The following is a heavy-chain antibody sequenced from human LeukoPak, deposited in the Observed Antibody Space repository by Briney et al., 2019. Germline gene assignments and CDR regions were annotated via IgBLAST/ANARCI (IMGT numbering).Heavy chain of an antibody. CDR3: AKEGGYYDSSGNFDY. Sequence: AGGSLRLSCAASGFTFSSYAMNWVSQAPGKGLEWVSSISGGAGGAAYADSVKGRFTMSRDNSKNTLYLQMNSLRAEDTAVYYCAKEGGYYDSSGNFDYWGQGTLVTVSS. CDR1: GFTFSSYA. V-gene: IGHV3-23*01. CDR2: ISGGAGGA. J-gene: IGHJ4*02. D-gene: IGHD3-22*01.